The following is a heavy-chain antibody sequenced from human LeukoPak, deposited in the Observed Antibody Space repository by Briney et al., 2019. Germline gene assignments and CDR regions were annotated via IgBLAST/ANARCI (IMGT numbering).Heavy chain of an antibody. D-gene: IGHD6-6*01. CDR2: IIPIFGTA. Sequence: SVKVSCKASGGTFSSYAISWVRQAPGQGLEWMGGIIPIFGTANYAQKFQGRVTITADESTSTAYMELSSLRSEDTAVYYCARIGAYSSSSGNYFDYWGQGTLATVSS. CDR3: ARIGAYSSSSGNYFDY. V-gene: IGHV1-69*13. J-gene: IGHJ4*02. CDR1: GGTFSSYA.